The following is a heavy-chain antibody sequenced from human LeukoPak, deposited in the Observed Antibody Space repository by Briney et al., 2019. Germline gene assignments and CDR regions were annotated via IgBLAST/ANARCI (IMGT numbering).Heavy chain of an antibody. CDR1: GVSISSYY. CDR2: IYYSGST. V-gene: IGHV4-59*01. Sequence: MPSVTLSLTCTVSGVSISSYYWSWIRQPPGKGLEWLGYIYYSGSTNYNPSLKSRVTISVGTSKNQFFLRLTSVTAADTAFNYCARGGSRRDTAMVWDYWGQGILATVSS. D-gene: IGHD5-18*01. CDR3: ARGGSRRDTAMVWDY. J-gene: IGHJ4*02.